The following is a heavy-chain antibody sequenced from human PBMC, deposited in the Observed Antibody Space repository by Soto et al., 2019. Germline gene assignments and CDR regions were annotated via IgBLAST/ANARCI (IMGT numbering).Heavy chain of an antibody. D-gene: IGHD3-3*01. CDR3: ERGVTIFEVVTTPYYYYGMDV. Sequence: QVQLVQSGAEVKKAGASVKVSCKASGYTFTRYGISWVRQSPGQGLEWMGWLSAYNGNTNDAQKLQGRVTMTTDTSTSKGNRELRRLRSDHKAMYSCERGVTIFEVVTTPYYYYGMDVWGQGTTVTVS. V-gene: IGHV1-18*01. CDR1: GYTFTRYG. CDR2: LSAYNGNT. J-gene: IGHJ6*02.